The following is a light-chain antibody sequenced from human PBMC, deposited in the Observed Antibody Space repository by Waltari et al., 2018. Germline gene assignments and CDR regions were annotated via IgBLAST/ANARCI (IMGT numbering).Light chain of an antibody. Sequence: AIQLTQSPSSLSASVGHRITIPCRASQDIASALAWYVQKPGKAPQLLIYDASTLESGGPSRFSGSGSGTDFTLSISGLQPEDFATYYCQQFINYPLTFGPGTTVDIK. CDR1: QDIASA. CDR3: QQFINYPLT. J-gene: IGKJ3*01. CDR2: DAS. V-gene: IGKV1D-13*01.